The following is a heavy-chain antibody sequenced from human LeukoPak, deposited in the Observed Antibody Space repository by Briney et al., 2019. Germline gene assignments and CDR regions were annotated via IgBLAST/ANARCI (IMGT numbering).Heavy chain of an antibody. D-gene: IGHD2-21*02. J-gene: IGHJ3*02. Sequence: ASVKVSCKASGYTFTSYYMHWVRQAPGQGLEWMGIINPSGGSTSYAQKFQGRVTMTRDTSTSTVYMELSSLRSEDTAVYCCARAYCGGDCYSAFDIWGQGTMVTVSS. CDR2: INPSGGST. CDR3: ARAYCGGDCYSAFDI. CDR1: GYTFTSYY. V-gene: IGHV1-46*01.